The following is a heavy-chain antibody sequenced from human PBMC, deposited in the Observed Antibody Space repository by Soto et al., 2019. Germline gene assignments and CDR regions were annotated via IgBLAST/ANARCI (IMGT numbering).Heavy chain of an antibody. V-gene: IGHV4-39*01. Sequence: SETLSLTCTVSGGSISSSSYYWGWIRQPPGKGLEWIGSIYYSGSTYYNPSLKSRVTISVDTSKNQFSLKLSSVTAADTAVYYCARTRAIFGVDWFDPWGQGTLVTVSS. CDR1: GGSISSSSYY. J-gene: IGHJ5*02. CDR2: IYYSGST. CDR3: ARTRAIFGVDWFDP. D-gene: IGHD3-3*01.